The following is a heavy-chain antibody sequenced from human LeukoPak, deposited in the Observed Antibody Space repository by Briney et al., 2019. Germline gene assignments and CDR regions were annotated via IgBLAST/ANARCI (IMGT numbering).Heavy chain of an antibody. Sequence: GGSLRLSCAASGFTFTSYWMHWVRQAPGKGLVWVSRVNSDGSNTTYADSVKGRFTISRDNAKNTLYLQMNSLRAEDTAVYYCARGRYYGMDVWGQGTTVTVSS. CDR3: ARGRYYGMDV. J-gene: IGHJ6*02. CDR2: VNSDGSNT. CDR1: GFTFTSYW. V-gene: IGHV3-74*01.